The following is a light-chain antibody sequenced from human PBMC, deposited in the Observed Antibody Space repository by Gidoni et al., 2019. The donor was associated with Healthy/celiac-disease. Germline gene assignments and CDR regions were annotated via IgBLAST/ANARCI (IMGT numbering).Light chain of an antibody. J-gene: IGLJ2*01. CDR1: KLGDKY. V-gene: IGLV3-1*01. CDR2: QDS. CDR3: QAWDSSTGV. Sequence: SYELTQPPSVPVSPGQPASITCSGDKLGDKYACWYQQKPGQSPVLVIYQDSKRPSGIPERFSGSNSGNTATLTISGTQAMDEADYYCQAWDSSTGVFGGGTKLTVL.